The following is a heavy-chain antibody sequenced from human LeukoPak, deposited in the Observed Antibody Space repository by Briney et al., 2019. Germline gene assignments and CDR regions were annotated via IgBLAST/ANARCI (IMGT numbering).Heavy chain of an antibody. CDR2: FYHSGST. CDR1: GYSISSGYY. J-gene: IGHJ6*03. Sequence: SETLSLTCAVSGYSISSGYYWGWIRQPPGKGLEWIGSFYHSGSTYYNPSLKSRVTISVDTSKNQFSLKLSSVTAADTAVYYCASTDYSNYDYYYYYMDVWGKGTTVTVSS. CDR3: ASTDYSNYDYYYYYMDV. V-gene: IGHV4-38-2*01. D-gene: IGHD4-11*01.